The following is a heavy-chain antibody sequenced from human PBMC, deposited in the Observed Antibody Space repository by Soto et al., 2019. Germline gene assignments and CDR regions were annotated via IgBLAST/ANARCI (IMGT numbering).Heavy chain of an antibody. D-gene: IGHD2-8*02. CDR3: ARARVMYNSGLSEFDQ. CDR1: GGTFSSYT. J-gene: IGHJ4*02. Sequence: QVQLVQSGAEVKTPGSSVRVSCKASGGTFSSYTFNWVRQAPGQGLEWMAGIIPRFGTRNYAPTLQGRVTIIADESTSTAYVELSSLISEDKAVYYCARARVMYNSGLSEFDQWGQGTLVTVSS. V-gene: IGHV1-69*01. CDR2: IIPRFGTR.